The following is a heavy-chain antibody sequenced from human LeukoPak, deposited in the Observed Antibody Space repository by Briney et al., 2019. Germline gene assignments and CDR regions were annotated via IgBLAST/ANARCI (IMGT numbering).Heavy chain of an antibody. D-gene: IGHD6-19*01. CDR3: AKDSSGLYSLPYYKDV. CDR1: GFIISIYR. CDR2: IGYDGSNK. V-gene: IGHV3-30*02. Sequence: GGSETLLCAASGFIISIYRVLCARHARGGGRVCVAFIGYDGSNKYYSDSVKGRFTITRDNYKNMLYPQMNSMRAEDTAVYYCAKDSSGLYSLPYYKDVWGKGTTVTVSS. J-gene: IGHJ6*03.